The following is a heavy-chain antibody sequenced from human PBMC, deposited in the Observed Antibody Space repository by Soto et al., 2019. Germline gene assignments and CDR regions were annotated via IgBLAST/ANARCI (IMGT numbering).Heavy chain of an antibody. D-gene: IGHD2-2*01. Sequence: QVQLVQSGAEVKKPGSSVKVSCEASGGTFSSYSFSWVRQAPGQGLEWMGRVIPILGMANYAQKFQGRVTSTADKSTSTVYRELSSLRSEDTAVYYCARGGAVVVPGAVDRHNWFDPWGQGTLVTVSS. CDR2: VIPILGMA. V-gene: IGHV1-69*02. CDR1: GGTFSSYS. J-gene: IGHJ5*02. CDR3: ARGGAVVVPGAVDRHNWFDP.